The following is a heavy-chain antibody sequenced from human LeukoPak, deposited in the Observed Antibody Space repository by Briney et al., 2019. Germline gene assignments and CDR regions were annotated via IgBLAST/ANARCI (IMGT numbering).Heavy chain of an antibody. D-gene: IGHD4-23*01. CDR2: IKQDGSEK. Sequence: GGSLRPSCTASGFTFSTYSMSWVRQAPGKGLEWVANIKQDGSEKDYVDSVKGRFTISRDNAQNSLYLQMNSLRAEDTAVYYCARENYGGRGGFDYWGQGTLVTVSS. V-gene: IGHV3-7*01. CDR1: GFTFSTYS. CDR3: ARENYGGRGGFDY. J-gene: IGHJ4*02.